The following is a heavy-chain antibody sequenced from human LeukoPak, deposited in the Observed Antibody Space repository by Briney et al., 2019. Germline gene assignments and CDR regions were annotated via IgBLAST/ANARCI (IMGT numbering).Heavy chain of an antibody. CDR2: MSPNTGKT. J-gene: IGHJ5*02. Sequence: ASVKVSCKASGYTFTGYYMHWVRQATGQGLEWMGKMSPNTGKTGYAQKFQDRVTITSDTSINTVYMELSSLRSDDTAVYYCARTFVDFWSGYYRRDWLDPWGQGTLVTVSS. CDR3: ARTFVDFWSGYYRRDWLDP. D-gene: IGHD3-3*01. V-gene: IGHV1-8*03. CDR1: GYTFTGYY.